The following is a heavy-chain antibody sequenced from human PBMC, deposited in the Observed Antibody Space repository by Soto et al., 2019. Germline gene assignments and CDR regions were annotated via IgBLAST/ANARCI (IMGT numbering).Heavy chain of an antibody. D-gene: IGHD2-2*01. Sequence: QLQLQESGSGLVKPSQTLSLTCAVSGGSISSGGYSWSWIRQPPGKGLEWIGYIYHSGSTYYNPALQDRITIPVDRSKDQFSPKLSSVTAADTAVYYCARVPDRWGQGTLVTVSS. J-gene: IGHJ5*02. CDR2: IYHSGST. CDR3: ARVPDR. V-gene: IGHV4-30-2*01. CDR1: GGSISSGGYS.